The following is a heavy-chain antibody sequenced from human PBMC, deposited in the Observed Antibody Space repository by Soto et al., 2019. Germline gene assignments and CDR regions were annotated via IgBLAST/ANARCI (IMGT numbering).Heavy chain of an antibody. V-gene: IGHV1-69*13. CDR1: GGTLSSYA. CDR3: AREWLRFGRYYYYYGMDV. J-gene: IGHJ6*02. CDR2: IIPIFGTA. Sequence: ASVKVSCQASGGTLSSYAISWVRQAPRQGSEWMGGIIPIFGTANYAQKFQGRVTITADESTSTAYMELSSLRSEDTAVYYCAREWLRFGRYYYYYGMDVWGQGTTVTVSS. D-gene: IGHD5-12*01.